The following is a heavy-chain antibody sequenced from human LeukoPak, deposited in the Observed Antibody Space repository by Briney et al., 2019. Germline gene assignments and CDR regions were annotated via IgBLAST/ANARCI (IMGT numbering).Heavy chain of an antibody. CDR1: GASISPYY. CDR3: ARGSGSGSYYFDH. Sequence: SETLSLTCTVSGASISPYYWSWVRQPAGKGLEWIGRIYASGSIKYDPALKSRLTLSVDTSKNQFSLRLNSVTAADTGTYYCARGSGSGSYYFDHWGPGILVTVSS. J-gene: IGHJ4*02. D-gene: IGHD6-19*01. V-gene: IGHV4-4*07. CDR2: IYASGSI.